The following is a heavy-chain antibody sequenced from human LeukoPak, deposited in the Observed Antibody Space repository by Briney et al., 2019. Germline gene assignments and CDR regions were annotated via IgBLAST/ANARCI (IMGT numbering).Heavy chain of an antibody. V-gene: IGHV5-51*01. CDR1: GYSFSSYW. CDR3: ARQSRDGSKTRGYYFDY. CDR2: IYPRDSRT. Sequence: GESLKISCKGSGYSFSSYWIAWVRQMPGKGLEWMGVIYPRDSRTTYSPSFQDQVTISADKSISTVYLQWSSLRASDTAMYYCARQSRDGSKTRGYYFDYWGQGTLVTVSS. J-gene: IGHJ4*02. D-gene: IGHD3-10*01.